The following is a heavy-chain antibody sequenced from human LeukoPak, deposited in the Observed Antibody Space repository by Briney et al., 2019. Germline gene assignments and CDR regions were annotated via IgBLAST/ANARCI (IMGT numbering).Heavy chain of an antibody. D-gene: IGHD2-2*01. CDR2: IFYSGST. CDR1: GDSITNYY. V-gene: IGHV4-59*01. J-gene: IGHJ6*02. CDR3: ATYCSSTSCPAEYYYYGMDV. Sequence: PSETLSLTCTVSGDSITNYYYSWIRQPPGKGLEWIGHIFYSGSTNYNPSLKSRVTISADTSKNQFSLRLSSVTAADTAVYYCATYCSSTSCPAEYYYYGMDVWGQGTTVTVSS.